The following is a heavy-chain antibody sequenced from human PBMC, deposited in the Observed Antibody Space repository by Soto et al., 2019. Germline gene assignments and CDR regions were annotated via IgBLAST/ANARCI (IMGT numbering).Heavy chain of an antibody. CDR2: ISGSGGGT. Sequence: SGGSLSLSCAGSGFIFISYAMRWVRQAPGKGLEWVSSISGSGGGTYYADSVKGRFTFSRDNSKNTLYLQMNSLRAEDTAVYYCAKFGMATTKRSPPYYIDYWGQGALVTVSS. CDR1: GFIFISYA. J-gene: IGHJ4*02. D-gene: IGHD1-1*01. V-gene: IGHV3-23*01. CDR3: AKFGMATTKRSPPYYIDY.